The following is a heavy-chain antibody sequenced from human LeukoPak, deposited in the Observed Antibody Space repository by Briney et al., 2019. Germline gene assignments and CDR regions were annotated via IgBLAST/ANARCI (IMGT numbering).Heavy chain of an antibody. D-gene: IGHD4-17*01. V-gene: IGHV4-59*08. CDR2: IYYSGST. CDR1: GGSISSYY. Sequence: SETLSLTCTVSGGSISSYYWSWIRQPPGKGLEWIGYIYYSGSTNYNPSLKSRVTISVDTSKNQFSLKLSSVTAAGTAVYYCASAFPGDYGDYGFDYWGQGTLVTVSS. CDR3: ASAFPGDYGDYGFDY. J-gene: IGHJ4*02.